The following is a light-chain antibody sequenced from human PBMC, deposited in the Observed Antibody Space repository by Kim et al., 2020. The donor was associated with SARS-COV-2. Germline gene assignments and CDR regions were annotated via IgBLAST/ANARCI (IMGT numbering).Light chain of an antibody. Sequence: GQSVTMSCTGTSSDVGNYNRVGWYQRPPGTAPKLIIYEVNNRPSGVPDRFSGSKSGNTASLTISVLQAEDEADYYCCSYTSSSTFVFGAGTKVTVL. CDR3: CSYTSSSTFV. V-gene: IGLV2-18*02. J-gene: IGLJ1*01. CDR1: SSDVGNYNR. CDR2: EVN.